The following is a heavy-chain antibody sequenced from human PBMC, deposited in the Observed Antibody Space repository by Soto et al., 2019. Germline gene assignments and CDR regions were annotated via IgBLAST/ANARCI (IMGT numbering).Heavy chain of an antibody. Sequence: PGESLKISCQASGYSFRSYWIGWVRQMPGKGLEWMGIIYPDDSDAKYSPSFEGQVTISVDKSMRSAYLQWSSLKASDTAMYYCARQWDYYESSGYYGDYWGQGTLVTVSS. D-gene: IGHD3-22*01. CDR1: GYSFRSYW. J-gene: IGHJ4*02. V-gene: IGHV5-51*01. CDR2: IYPDDSDA. CDR3: ARQWDYYESSGYYGDY.